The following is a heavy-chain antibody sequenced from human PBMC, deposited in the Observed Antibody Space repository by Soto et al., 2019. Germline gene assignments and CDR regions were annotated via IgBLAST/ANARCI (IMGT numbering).Heavy chain of an antibody. J-gene: IGHJ4*02. CDR2: ISSSSSYI. D-gene: IGHD6-13*01. Sequence: GGSLGLSCAASGFTFSSYSMNWVRQAPGKGLEWVSSISSSSSYIYYADSVKGRFTISRDNAKNSLYLQMNSLRAEDTAVYYCARDRGRIAAAGTDYWGQGTLVTVSS. V-gene: IGHV3-21*01. CDR1: GFTFSSYS. CDR3: ARDRGRIAAAGTDY.